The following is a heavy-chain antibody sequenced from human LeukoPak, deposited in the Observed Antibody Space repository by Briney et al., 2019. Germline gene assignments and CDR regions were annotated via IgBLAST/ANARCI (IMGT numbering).Heavy chain of an antibody. V-gene: IGHV3-21*01. CDR2: ISSSSSCI. Sequence: GGSLRLSCAASGFTFSTYSMNWVRQAPGKGMEWVSSISSSSSCIHYADSVKGRFTISRDSAKNTLYLQMNSLRAEDTAVYYCAPDCSGGSCYDNNWFDPWGQGTLVTVSS. CDR1: GFTFSTYS. CDR3: APDCSGGSCYDNNWFDP. J-gene: IGHJ5*02. D-gene: IGHD2-15*01.